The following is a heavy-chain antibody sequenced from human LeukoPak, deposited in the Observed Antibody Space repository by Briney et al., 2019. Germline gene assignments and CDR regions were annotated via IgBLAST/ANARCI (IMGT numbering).Heavy chain of an antibody. CDR3: ARETWYFDL. CDR1: ARSISSYY. Sequence: SATLSPTCTVAARSISSYYWSWVRQPAGEGLGWIVRRYTRGSTHYHPSLKSRVTMSVDTSKNQFSLKLSSVTAADTAVYYCARETWYFDLWGRGTLVTVSS. CDR2: RYTRGST. J-gene: IGHJ2*01. V-gene: IGHV4-4*07.